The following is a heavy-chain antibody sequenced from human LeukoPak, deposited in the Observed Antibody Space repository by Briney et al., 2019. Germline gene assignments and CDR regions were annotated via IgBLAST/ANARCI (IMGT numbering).Heavy chain of an antibody. Sequence: PGGSLRLSCVASGFSFSNYGTHWVRQAPGKGLEWVTFMRYDGSVEFYADSVKGRFTISRDNSKNTLYLQMNSLKPEDTAVYYCAKDRDEQWLMDYWGQGTLVTVSS. D-gene: IGHD6-19*01. V-gene: IGHV3-30*02. CDR1: GFSFSNYG. CDR3: AKDRDEQWLMDY. J-gene: IGHJ4*02. CDR2: MRYDGSVE.